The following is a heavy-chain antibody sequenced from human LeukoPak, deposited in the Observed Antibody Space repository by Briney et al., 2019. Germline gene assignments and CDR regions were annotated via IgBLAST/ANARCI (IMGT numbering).Heavy chain of an antibody. V-gene: IGHV1-24*01. CDR2: FDPEDGET. J-gene: IGHJ4*02. CDR1: GDTLSELA. Sequence: ASLKVSFKFSGDTLSELAMHWVRQAPGKGLEWMVGFDPEDGETIYAQKFQGRSTMTEDTSTDTAYMELRSLRSDDTAVYYCAAGGVYSLLDHWGQGTQVTVSS. D-gene: IGHD5/OR15-5a*01. CDR3: AAGGVYSLLDH.